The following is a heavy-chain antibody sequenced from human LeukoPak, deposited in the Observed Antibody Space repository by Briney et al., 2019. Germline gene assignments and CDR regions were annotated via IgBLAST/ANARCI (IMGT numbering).Heavy chain of an antibody. J-gene: IGHJ4*02. CDR1: EFSVGSNY. D-gene: IGHD5-24*01. V-gene: IGHV3-53*01. Sequence: GGSLRLSCAASEFSVGSNYMTWVRQAPGKGLEWVSLIYSGGSTYYADSVKGRFTISRDNSKNTLYLRMNSLRAEDTAVYYCAKDVAHTLDGYFVYWGQGTLVTVSS. CDR2: IYSGGST. CDR3: AKDVAHTLDGYFVY.